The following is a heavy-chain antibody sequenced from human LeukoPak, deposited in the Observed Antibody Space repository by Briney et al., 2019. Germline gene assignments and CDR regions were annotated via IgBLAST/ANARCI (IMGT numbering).Heavy chain of an antibody. CDR2: ISWDGGST. V-gene: IGHV3-43D*03. CDR3: AKALGRIYQPWAEYFQH. CDR1: GFTFDDYA. J-gene: IGHJ1*01. D-gene: IGHD2-2*01. Sequence: QAGGSLRLSCAASGFTFDDYAMHWVRQAPGKGLEWVSLISWDGGSTYYADSVKGRFTISRDNSKNTLYLQMNSLRAEDTAVYYCAKALGRIYQPWAEYFQHWGQGTLVTVSS.